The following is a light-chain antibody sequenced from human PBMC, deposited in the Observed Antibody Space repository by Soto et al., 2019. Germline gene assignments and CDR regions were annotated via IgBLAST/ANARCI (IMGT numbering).Light chain of an antibody. V-gene: IGKV1-17*01. CDR3: LQHNSYPPT. Sequence: DIQMTQSPSSLSASVGERVTITCRASQGIRSDLGWYQQKPGKAPKRLIYAASSLQSGVPSRFSGSGSGTEFTLPISSLQPEDFATYCCLQHNSYPPTFGGGTKVEIK. CDR2: AAS. CDR1: QGIRSD. J-gene: IGKJ4*01.